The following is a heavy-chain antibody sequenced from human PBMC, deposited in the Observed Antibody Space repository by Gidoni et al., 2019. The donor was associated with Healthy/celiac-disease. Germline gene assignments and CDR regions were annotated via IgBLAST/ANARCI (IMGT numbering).Heavy chain of an antibody. V-gene: IGHV3-23*01. CDR1: GFTFSSYA. D-gene: IGHD3-10*01. Sequence: EVQLLESGGGLVQPGGSLRLSCAASGFTFSSYAMSWVRQAPGKGLEWVSAISGSGGSTYYADAVKGRFTISRDNSKNTLYLQMNSLRAEDTAVYYCAKTAARSGITMVRGVKDDPNYYFDYWGQGTLVTVSS. J-gene: IGHJ4*02. CDR3: AKTAARSGITMVRGVKDDPNYYFDY. CDR2: ISGSGGST.